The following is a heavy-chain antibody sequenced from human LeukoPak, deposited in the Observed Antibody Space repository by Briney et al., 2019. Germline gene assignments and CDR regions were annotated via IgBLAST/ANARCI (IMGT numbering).Heavy chain of an antibody. CDR2: IIPIFGTA. CDR3: ASGPLYGGYDD. J-gene: IGHJ4*02. D-gene: IGHD5-12*01. Sequence: SVKVPCKASGGTFSSYAISWVRQAPGQGLEWMGRIIPIFGTANYAQKFQGRVTITTDESTSTAYMELSSLRSEDTAVYYCASGPLYGGYDDWGQGTLVTVSS. CDR1: GGTFSSYA. V-gene: IGHV1-69*05.